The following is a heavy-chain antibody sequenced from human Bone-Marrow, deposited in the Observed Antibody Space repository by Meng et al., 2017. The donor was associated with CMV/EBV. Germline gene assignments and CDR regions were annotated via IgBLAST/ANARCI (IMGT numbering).Heavy chain of an antibody. CDR2: MNPNSGNT. J-gene: IGHJ4*02. CDR3: ARGAGGDFWSGYPAPFDY. Sequence: ASVKVSCKASGYTFTSYGISWVRQAPGQGLEWMGWMNPNSGNTGYAQKFQGRVTMTRNTSISTAYMELSSLRSEDTAVYYCARGAGGDFWSGYPAPFDYWGQGTLVTVSS. V-gene: IGHV1-8*02. CDR1: GYTFTSYG. D-gene: IGHD3-3*01.